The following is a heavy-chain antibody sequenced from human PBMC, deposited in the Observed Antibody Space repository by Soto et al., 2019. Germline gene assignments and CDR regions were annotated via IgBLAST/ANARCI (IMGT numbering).Heavy chain of an antibody. CDR3: ARYKNLDS. Sequence: EVQLVESGGRLVQPGGSLRLSCEASGFTFSSCWMSWVRQAPGKGLEWVANIKEDGSEKHYVDSVEGRFTISRDNAKNSLYLQMNSLRAEDTAVYYCARYKNLDSWGQGTLVTVSS. D-gene: IGHD1-1*01. CDR2: IKEDGSEK. V-gene: IGHV3-7*01. CDR1: GFTFSSCW. J-gene: IGHJ4*02.